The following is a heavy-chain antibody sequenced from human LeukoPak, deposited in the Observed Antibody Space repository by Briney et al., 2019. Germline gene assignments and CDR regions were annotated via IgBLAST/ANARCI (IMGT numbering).Heavy chain of an antibody. Sequence: PGGSLRLSCAASGFTFSSYAMTWVRQAPGKGLEWVSGISGSGGSTYYADSVKGRFTISRDNSKNTLYLQMNSLRAEDTAVYYCAKEEYSSSWRYFDYWGQGTLVTVSS. V-gene: IGHV3-23*01. CDR2: ISGSGGST. D-gene: IGHD6-13*01. CDR1: GFTFSSYA. CDR3: AKEEYSSSWRYFDY. J-gene: IGHJ4*02.